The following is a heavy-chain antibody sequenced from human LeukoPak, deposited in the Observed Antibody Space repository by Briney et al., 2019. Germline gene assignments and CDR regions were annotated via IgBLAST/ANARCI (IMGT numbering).Heavy chain of an antibody. CDR2: VNRDGSET. J-gene: IGHJ6*02. V-gene: IGHV3-7*03. CDR1: GFTFSSNW. Sequence: GGSLRLSCTASGFTFSSNWMSWVRQAPGRGPEWVANVNRDGSETYYLDSVKGRFTISKDNAKNSLYLQMSSLRAEDTALYHCARNNGMDVWGQGTTVIVSS. CDR3: ARNNGMDV.